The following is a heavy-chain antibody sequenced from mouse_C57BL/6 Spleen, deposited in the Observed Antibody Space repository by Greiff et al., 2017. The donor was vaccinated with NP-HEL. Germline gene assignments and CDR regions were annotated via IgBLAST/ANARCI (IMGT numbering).Heavy chain of an antibody. D-gene: IGHD1-1*01. CDR2: IHPNSGST. V-gene: IGHV1-64*01. J-gene: IGHJ2*01. Sequence: VQLQQPGAELVKPGASVKLSCKASGYTFTSYWMHWVKQRPGQGLEWIGMIHPNSGSTNYNEKFKSKATLTVDKSSSTAYMQLSSLTSEDSAVYYCARYYGSSYEYYFDYWGQGTTLTVSS. CDR1: GYTFTSYW. CDR3: ARYYGSSYEYYFDY.